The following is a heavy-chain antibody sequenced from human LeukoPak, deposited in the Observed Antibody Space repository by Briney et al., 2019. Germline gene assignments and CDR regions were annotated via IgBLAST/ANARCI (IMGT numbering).Heavy chain of an antibody. D-gene: IGHD5-12*01. CDR1: GYTFTGYY. CDR3: TRDHGGYDSGFDY. CDR2: INPNSGGT. Sequence: ASVKVSCKASGYTFTGYYMHWVRQAPGQGLEWMGWINPNSGGTNYAQKFQGRVTMTRDTSISTAYMELSRLRSDDTAVYYCTRDHGGYDSGFDYWGQGTLVTVSS. V-gene: IGHV1-2*02. J-gene: IGHJ4*02.